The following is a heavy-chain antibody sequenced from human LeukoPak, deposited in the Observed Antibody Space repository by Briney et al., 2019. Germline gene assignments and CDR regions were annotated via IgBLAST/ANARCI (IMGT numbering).Heavy chain of an antibody. CDR1: GFTFSSYG. Sequence: GGSLRLSCAASGFTFSSYGMPWVRQAPGKGLEWVAVISCDGSNKYYADSVKGRFTISRDNSKNTLYLQMNSLRAEDTAVYYCARSTPYEYSSSYAWDYWGQGTLVTVSS. J-gene: IGHJ4*02. CDR3: ARSTPYEYSSSYAWDY. CDR2: ISCDGSNK. D-gene: IGHD6-6*01. V-gene: IGHV3-30*03.